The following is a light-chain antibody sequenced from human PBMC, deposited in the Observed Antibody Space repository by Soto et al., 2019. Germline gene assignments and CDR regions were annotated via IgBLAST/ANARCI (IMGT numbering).Light chain of an antibody. Sequence: EIVMTQSPATLSVSPGEGTTLSCRASQSVSSDLVWYQQKPGQAPRLLIYSASTRATGIPARFSGSGSGTEFTLTISSLQSEDFAVYYCQQYNTWPPWTFGQGTKVEIK. CDR1: QSVSSD. CDR2: SAS. J-gene: IGKJ1*01. CDR3: QQYNTWPPWT. V-gene: IGKV3-15*01.